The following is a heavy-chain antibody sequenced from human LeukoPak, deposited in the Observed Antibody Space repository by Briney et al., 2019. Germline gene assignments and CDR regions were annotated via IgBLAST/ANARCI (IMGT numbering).Heavy chain of an antibody. D-gene: IGHD3-3*02. V-gene: IGHV1-3*01. Sequence: ASVKVSCKASGYTFTSYAMHWVRQAPGQRLEWMGWINAGNGNTKYSQKFQGRVTITRDTSASTAYMELSSLRSEDTAVYYCAREGIRGNWFDPWGQGTLVTVSS. J-gene: IGHJ5*02. CDR2: INAGNGNT. CDR1: GYTFTSYA. CDR3: AREGIRGNWFDP.